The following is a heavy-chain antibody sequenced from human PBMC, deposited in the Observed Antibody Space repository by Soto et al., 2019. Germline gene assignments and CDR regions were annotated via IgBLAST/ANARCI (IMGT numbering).Heavy chain of an antibody. J-gene: IGHJ4*02. CDR2: FDPEDGET. D-gene: IGHD3-9*01. CDR3: ATDRDILTGLDY. CDR1: GYTLTELS. V-gene: IGHV1-24*01. Sequence: ASVKVSCKVSGYTLTELSMHWVRQAPGKGLGWMGGFDPEDGETIYAQKFQGRVTMTEDTSTDTAYMELSSLRSEDTAVYYCATDRDILTGLDYWGQGTLVTVSS.